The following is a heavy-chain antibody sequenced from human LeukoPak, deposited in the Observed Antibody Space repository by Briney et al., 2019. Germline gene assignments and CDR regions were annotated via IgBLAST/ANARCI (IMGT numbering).Heavy chain of an antibody. CDR2: IDPSSTYI. CDR3: TRGSYGDYEY. J-gene: IGHJ4*02. V-gene: IGHV3-21*01. D-gene: IGHD4-17*01. CDR1: GFTFSSYW. Sequence: SGGSLRLSCAASGFTFSSYWMSWVRQAPGKGLEWVSSIDPSSTYIYYADSVKGRFTISRDNAQNSLYLQMNSLRAEDTAVYYCTRGSYGDYEYWGQGTLVTVSS.